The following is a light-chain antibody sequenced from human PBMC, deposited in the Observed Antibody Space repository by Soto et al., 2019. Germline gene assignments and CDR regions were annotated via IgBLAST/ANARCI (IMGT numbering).Light chain of an antibody. V-gene: IGKV3-20*01. J-gene: IGKJ1*01. CDR1: ESVSNNY. CDR3: QQYGGSPWT. CDR2: GAS. Sequence: DIVLSPSPGTLSFSSGEGATLSCSVSESVSNNYLAWYQQRPGQAPRLLIYGASIRDTDIPGRFGGHGSGTDFILSINRLEPEYSAVYYCQQYGGSPWTFGQGTKVDI.